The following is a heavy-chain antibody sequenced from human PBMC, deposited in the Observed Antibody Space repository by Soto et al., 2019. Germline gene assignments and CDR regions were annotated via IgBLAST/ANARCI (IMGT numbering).Heavy chain of an antibody. CDR1: GGSISSYY. V-gene: IGHV4-59*01. CDR3: ARGMGMATIFAYFDY. CDR2: IYYSGGT. J-gene: IGHJ4*02. Sequence: PSETLSLTCTVSGGSISSYYWSWIRQPPGKGLEWIGYIYYSGGTNYNPSLKSRVTISVDTSKNQFSLKLSSVTAADPAVYYCARGMGMATIFAYFDYWGQGTLVTV. D-gene: IGHD5-12*01.